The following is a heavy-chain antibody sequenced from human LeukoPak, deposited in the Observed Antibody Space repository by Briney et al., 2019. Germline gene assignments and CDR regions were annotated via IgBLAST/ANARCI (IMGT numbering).Heavy chain of an antibody. D-gene: IGHD6-19*01. Sequence: PSETLSLTCTVSGGSISSYYWSWIRQPPGKGLEWIGYIYYSGSTNYNPSLKSRVTISVDTSKKQFSLKLSSVTAADTAVYYCARHVYSSGRMVGEYFQHWGQGTLVTVSS. CDR3: ARHVYSSGRMVGEYFQH. V-gene: IGHV4-59*08. CDR2: IYYSGST. J-gene: IGHJ1*01. CDR1: GGSISSYY.